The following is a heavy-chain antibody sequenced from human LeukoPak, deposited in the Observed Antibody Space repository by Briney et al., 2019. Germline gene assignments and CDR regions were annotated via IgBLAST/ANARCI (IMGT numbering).Heavy chain of an antibody. CDR2: IKQDGSEK. CDR3: ARGARGYGSGWYALDY. CDR1: GFTFSSYW. Sequence: GGSLRHSCAASGFTFSSYWMSWVRKAPGKGLEWVANIKQDGSEKYYVDSVKGRFTISRDNAKNSLYLQMNSLRAEDTAVYYCARGARGYGSGWYALDYWGQGTLVTVSS. D-gene: IGHD6-19*01. V-gene: IGHV3-7*01. J-gene: IGHJ4*02.